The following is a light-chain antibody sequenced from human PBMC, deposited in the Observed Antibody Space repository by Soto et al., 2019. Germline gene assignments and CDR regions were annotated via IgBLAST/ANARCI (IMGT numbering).Light chain of an antibody. Sequence: DVQMTQYPSSVSASVGDRVTITCRASQGIGRWLAWYQQRPGKAPRFLIYAASSLQGGDPSRFSGSGSGTDFTITISNLQPEDFATYFCQQGDSFPVTFGQGTQLEMK. J-gene: IGKJ5*01. V-gene: IGKV1D-12*01. CDR2: AAS. CDR1: QGIGRW. CDR3: QQGDSFPVT.